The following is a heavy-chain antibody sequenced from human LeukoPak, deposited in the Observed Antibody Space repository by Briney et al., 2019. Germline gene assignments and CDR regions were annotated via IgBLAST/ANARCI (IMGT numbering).Heavy chain of an antibody. CDR1: GFTFSSYG. CDR2: IWYDGSNK. J-gene: IGHJ4*02. D-gene: IGHD6-19*01. CDR3: ARAEKQWLDCLDY. V-gene: IGHV3-33*01. Sequence: GGSLRLSCAASGFTFSSYGMHWVRQAPGKGLEWVAVIWYDGSNKYYADCVKGRFTVSRDNSKNTLYLQMNSLRAEDTAVYYCARAEKQWLDCLDYWGQGTRVTVSS.